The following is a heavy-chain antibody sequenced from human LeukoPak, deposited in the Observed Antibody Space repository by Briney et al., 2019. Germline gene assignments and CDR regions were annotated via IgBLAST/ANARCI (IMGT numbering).Heavy chain of an antibody. Sequence: HSGGSLRLSCAPSGFTFSSYGMHWVRQAPGKGLEWVAVISYDGSNKYYADSVKGRFTISRDNSKNTLYLQMNSLRAEDTAVYYCAKVRGIRNYGMDVWGQGTTVTVSS. J-gene: IGHJ6*02. CDR2: ISYDGSNK. V-gene: IGHV3-30*18. CDR3: AKVRGIRNYGMDV. CDR1: GFTFSSYG.